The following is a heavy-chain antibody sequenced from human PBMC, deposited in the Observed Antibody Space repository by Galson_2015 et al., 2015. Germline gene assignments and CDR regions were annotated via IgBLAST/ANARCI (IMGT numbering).Heavy chain of an antibody. CDR2: IYPADSDT. D-gene: IGHD1-14*01. J-gene: IGHJ3*02. CDR3: AKSRISASRSTFDI. CDR1: GSSFTNYW. V-gene: IGHV5-51*01. Sequence: QSGAEVTKPGESLQISCKGSGSSFTNYWIAWVRQMPGKGLEWMGIIYPADSDTRYRPSFQGQVTISADKSINTAYLQWSSLKASDTAMYYCAKSRISASRSTFDIWGQGTMVTVSS.